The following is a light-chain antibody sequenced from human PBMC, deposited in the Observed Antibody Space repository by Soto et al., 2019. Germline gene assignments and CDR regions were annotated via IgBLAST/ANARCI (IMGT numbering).Light chain of an antibody. CDR3: QHASTTPIT. CDR2: SAF. CDR1: QNIGSF. V-gene: IGKV1-39*01. J-gene: IGKJ5*01. Sequence: DLQMTQSPTTLSASIGHSVDITCRASQNIGSFLNWYQQKPGEAPRLLVYSAFRIQSGVPSRFNASGSGTDFTLSISCLQPEDFSTYYCQHASTTPITYGVGTRLEIK.